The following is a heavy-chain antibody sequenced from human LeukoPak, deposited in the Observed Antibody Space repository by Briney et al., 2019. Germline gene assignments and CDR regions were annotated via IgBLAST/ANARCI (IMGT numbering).Heavy chain of an antibody. CDR2: ISWNSGSI. CDR3: AELGITMIGGV. CDR1: GFTFDDYA. V-gene: IGHV3-9*01. D-gene: IGHD3-10*02. J-gene: IGHJ6*04. Sequence: GGSLRLSCAASGFTFDDYAMHWVRQGPGKGLEWVSGISWNSGSIGYADSVKGRFTISRDNAKNSLHLQMNSLRAEDTAVYYCAELGITMIGGVWGKGTTVTISS.